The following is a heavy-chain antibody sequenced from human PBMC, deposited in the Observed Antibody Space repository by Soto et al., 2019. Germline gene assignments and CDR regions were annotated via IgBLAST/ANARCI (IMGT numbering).Heavy chain of an antibody. D-gene: IGHD4-17*01. V-gene: IGHV4-39*01. Sequence: QLHLQESGPGLVKPSETLSLTCTVSGDSFSTSNYYWGWIRQPPGKGLERIGNIFYGGGTGVTSYSASLHGRSIVSVDTSKNRFALKLRSITAAATAFYFCAGRGGGDSLFDSWGQGKLVPVSS. CDR1: GDSFSTSNYY. J-gene: IGHJ4*02. CDR3: AGRGGGDSLFDS. CDR2: IFYGGGTGVT.